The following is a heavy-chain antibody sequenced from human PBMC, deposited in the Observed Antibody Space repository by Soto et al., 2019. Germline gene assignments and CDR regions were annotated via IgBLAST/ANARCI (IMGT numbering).Heavy chain of an antibody. CDR2: IHYNGRT. CDR1: GVSVSDYH. CDR3: ARDFVCSGEDCYSGYAY. V-gene: IGHV4-59*02. D-gene: IGHD2-21*02. J-gene: IGHJ4*02. Sequence: SETLSLTCSVSGVSVSDYHWTWIRLTPKKELQWIGFIHYNGRTDSSPSLKSRVTISLDMSKNHVSLILKSVNIADSAVYYCARDFVCSGEDCYSGYAYWGQGILVTVSS.